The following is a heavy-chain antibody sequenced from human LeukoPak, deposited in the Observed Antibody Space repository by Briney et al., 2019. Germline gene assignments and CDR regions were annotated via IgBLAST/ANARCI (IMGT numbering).Heavy chain of an antibody. J-gene: IGHJ6*02. Sequence: ASVKVSCKASGYTFTSYYMHWMRQAPGQGLEWMGIINPSDGSTNYAQKFQGRVTMTRDTSTSTVYMELSSLKSEDTAVYYCARVPSSYYYGMDVWGQGTTVTVSS. CDR1: GYTFTSYY. CDR2: INPSDGST. D-gene: IGHD2-2*01. V-gene: IGHV1-46*01. CDR3: ARVPSSYYYGMDV.